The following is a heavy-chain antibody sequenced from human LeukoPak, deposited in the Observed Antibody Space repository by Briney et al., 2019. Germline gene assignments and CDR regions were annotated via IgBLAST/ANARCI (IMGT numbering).Heavy chain of an antibody. D-gene: IGHD4-23*01. CDR3: ARGARWAYYFDY. Sequence: LSLSCAVYGGSFSGYYWSWIRQTPGKGLEWLSYISTRDNTIQYAESVKGRFTISRDNANNSVFLQMNNLGAEDSAIYYCARGARWAYYFDYWGQGSLVTVSS. CDR1: GGSFSGYY. V-gene: IGHV3-11*01. J-gene: IGHJ4*02. CDR2: ISTRDNTI.